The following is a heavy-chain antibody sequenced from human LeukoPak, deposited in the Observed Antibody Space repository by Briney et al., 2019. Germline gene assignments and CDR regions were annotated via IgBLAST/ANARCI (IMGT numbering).Heavy chain of an antibody. CDR1: GFTFSSYA. J-gene: IGHJ4*02. D-gene: IGHD2-21*02. CDR2: ISGSGGSA. CDR3: AKDPSPYCGGDCYPI. V-gene: IGHV3-23*01. Sequence: GGSLRLSCAASGFTFSSYAMSWVRQAPGKGLEWVSAISGSGGSAYYADSVKGRFTISRDNSKNTLYLQMNSLRAEDTAVYYCAKDPSPYCGGDCYPIWGQGTLVTVSS.